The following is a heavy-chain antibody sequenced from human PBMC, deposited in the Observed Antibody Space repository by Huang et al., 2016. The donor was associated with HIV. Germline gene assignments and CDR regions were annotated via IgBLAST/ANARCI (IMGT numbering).Heavy chain of an antibody. J-gene: IGHJ3*01. CDR1: GYTFTNSW. D-gene: IGHD3-9*01. Sequence: EVQLVQSGAEVKKPGESLKISCKGSGYTFTNSWIGWVRQMPGKGLEWMGLIYPGESDWRYSPSCQGQVTIAADKSISTAYLLGSTLEASDTAMYYCARGATLTGNTNFFDVWGQGTMASVSS. CDR2: IYPGESDW. CDR3: ARGATLTGNTNFFDV. V-gene: IGHV5-51*03.